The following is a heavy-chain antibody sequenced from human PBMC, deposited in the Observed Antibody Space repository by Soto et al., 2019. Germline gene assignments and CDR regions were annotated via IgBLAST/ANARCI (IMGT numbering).Heavy chain of an antibody. V-gene: IGHV4-30-4*01. J-gene: IGHJ4*02. Sequence: QVQLQESGPGLVKPSQTLSLTCTVSGGSISSGDYYWSWIRQPPGKGLEWIGYIYYSGSTYYNPSLKSRVTISVDTSKNHVSLKLSSVTAADPGVYYCARAQLGYCSGGSCYFDYWGQGTLVTVSS. D-gene: IGHD2-15*01. CDR2: IYYSGST. CDR3: ARAQLGYCSGGSCYFDY. CDR1: GGSISSGDYY.